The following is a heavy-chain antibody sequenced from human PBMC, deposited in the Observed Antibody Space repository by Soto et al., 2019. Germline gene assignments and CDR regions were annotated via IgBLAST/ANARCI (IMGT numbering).Heavy chain of an antibody. V-gene: IGHV1-18*01. D-gene: IGHD3-22*01. CDR3: ARDRSYYYESSGYPFDY. CDR1: GYRFDIYG. J-gene: IGHJ4*02. CDR2: ISADNGDT. Sequence: QVQLVQSGGEVRKPGASVKVSCKASGYRFDIYGISWVRQVPGQGPEWMGWISADNGDTKYAQKFQDRVIMTTDTSTCTAYMELRSLRSDDTAVYFCARDRSYYYESSGYPFDYWGQGTLVSVSS.